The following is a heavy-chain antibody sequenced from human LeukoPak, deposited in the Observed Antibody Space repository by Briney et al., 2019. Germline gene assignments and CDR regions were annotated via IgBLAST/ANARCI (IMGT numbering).Heavy chain of an antibody. V-gene: IGHV3-74*01. J-gene: IGHJ4*02. CDR1: GFTFSSYW. D-gene: IGHD4-11*01. Sequence: GGSLRLSCAVSGFTFSSYWMHWVRQAPGKGLVWVSRINSDGSSTSYADSVKGRFTISRDNAKNTLYLQMNTLRAEDTAVYYCARETYSNYNFDYWGQGTLVTVSS. CDR3: ARETYSNYNFDY. CDR2: INSDGSST.